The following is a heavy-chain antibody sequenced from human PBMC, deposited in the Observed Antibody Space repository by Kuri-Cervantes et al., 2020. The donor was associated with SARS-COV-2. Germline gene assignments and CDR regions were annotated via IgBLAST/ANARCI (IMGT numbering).Heavy chain of an antibody. CDR3: ARDSLSRRKSSDYMDV. J-gene: IGHJ6*03. V-gene: IGHV1-46*01. Sequence: ASVKVSCKASGYIFTVYYVHWVRQAPGQGLEWMGMINPSGGSTTYGQKFQGRVTMTRDTSTGTVFMQLSSLRSEDTALYYCARDSLSRRKSSDYMDVWGKGTTVTVSS. CDR1: GYIFTVYY. CDR2: INPSGGST.